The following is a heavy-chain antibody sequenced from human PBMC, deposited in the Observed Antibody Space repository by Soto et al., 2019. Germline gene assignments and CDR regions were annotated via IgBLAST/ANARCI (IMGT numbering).Heavy chain of an antibody. V-gene: IGHV3-30-3*01. CDR2: ISYDGSNK. Sequence: GSLRLSCAASGFTFSSYAMHWVRQAPGKGLEWVAVISYDGSNKYYADSVKGRFTISRDNSKNTLYLQMNSLRAEDTAVYYCAREPPYSYGRTEDYYYGMDVWGQGTTVTVSS. D-gene: IGHD5-18*01. J-gene: IGHJ6*02. CDR3: AREPPYSYGRTEDYYYGMDV. CDR1: GFTFSSYA.